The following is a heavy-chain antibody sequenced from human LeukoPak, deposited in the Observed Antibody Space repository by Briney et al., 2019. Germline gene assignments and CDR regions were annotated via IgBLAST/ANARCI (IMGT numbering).Heavy chain of an antibody. V-gene: IGHV3-7*01. CDR2: IKQDGSEK. J-gene: IGHJ4*02. CDR3: ARPASRVFAY. CDR1: GFTFSNHW. Sequence: PGGSLRLSCAVSGFTFSNHWMTWVRQAPGKGLEWVANIKQDGSEKYYVDSVKGRFTISRDNAKNSLHLQMNSLRVEDTAVYYCARPASRVFAYWGQGTLVTVSS.